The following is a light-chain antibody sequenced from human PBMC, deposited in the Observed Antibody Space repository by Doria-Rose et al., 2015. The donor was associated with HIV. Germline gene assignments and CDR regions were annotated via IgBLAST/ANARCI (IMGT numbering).Light chain of an antibody. J-gene: IGKJ1*01. CDR2: DGS. CDR3: HQYGTSWT. Sequence: TQSPGTLSLSPRERATLSCKASQCFSSTYLAWYQQKPGQAPSLLIYDGSTRATGIPDSFRASGSGTDFTLTINRLEPEDFALYYCHQYGTSWTFGQGTKVEI. V-gene: IGKV3-20*01. CDR1: QCFSSTY.